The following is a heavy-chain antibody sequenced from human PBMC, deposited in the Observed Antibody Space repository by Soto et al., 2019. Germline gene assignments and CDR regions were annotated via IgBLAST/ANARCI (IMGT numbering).Heavy chain of an antibody. J-gene: IGHJ6*02. CDR2: IIPIFGTA. CDR3: ARANFGGDCYSRFYGMDV. Sequence: SVKVSCKASGGTFSSYAISWVRQAPGQGLEWMGGIIPIFGTANYAQKFQGRVTITADESTSTAYMELSSLRSEDTAVYYCARANFGGDCYSRFYGMDVWGQGTTVTVSS. V-gene: IGHV1-69*13. CDR1: GGTFSSYA. D-gene: IGHD2-21*02.